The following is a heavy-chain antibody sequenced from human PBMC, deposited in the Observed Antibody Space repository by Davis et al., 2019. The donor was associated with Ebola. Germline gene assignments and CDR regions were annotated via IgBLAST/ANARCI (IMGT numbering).Heavy chain of an antibody. Sequence: SGPTLVKPTQTLTLTCTFSGFSLSTSGMCVSWIRQPPGKALEWLARIDWDDDKYYSTSLKTRLTISKDTSKNQVVLTMTNMDPVDTATYYCARMPSLWGTAMVPSYYGMDVWGQGTTVTVSS. J-gene: IGHJ6*02. CDR2: IDWDDDK. CDR1: GFSLSTSGMC. V-gene: IGHV2-70*11. CDR3: ARMPSLWGTAMVPSYYGMDV. D-gene: IGHD5-18*01.